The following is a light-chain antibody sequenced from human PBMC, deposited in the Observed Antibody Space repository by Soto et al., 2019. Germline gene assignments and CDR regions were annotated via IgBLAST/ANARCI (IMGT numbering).Light chain of an antibody. Sequence: QSVLTQPASVSGSPGQSITISCTGTSSDVGSYNLVSWYQQPPGKAPKLMIYEGSKRPSGISNRFSGSKTGNTASMTTCGIQAEDEADYYCCSYAGSSTSLYVFETVTKVTVL. J-gene: IGLJ1*01. CDR2: EGS. V-gene: IGLV2-23*01. CDR3: CSYAGSSTSLYV. CDR1: SSDVGSYNL.